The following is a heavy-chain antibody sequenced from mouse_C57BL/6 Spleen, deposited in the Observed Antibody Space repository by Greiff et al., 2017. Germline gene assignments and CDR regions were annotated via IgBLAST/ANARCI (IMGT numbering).Heavy chain of an antibody. CDR2: IDPSDSYT. J-gene: IGHJ2*01. Sequence: QVQLQQPGAELVKPGASVKLSCKASGYTFTSYWMQWVKQRPGQGLEWIGEIDPSDSYTNYNQKFKGKATLTVDPSSSTAYMQLSSLTSEDAAVYYCARREDSSGYVGYLDYWGQGTTLTVSS. CDR3: ARREDSSGYVGYLDY. CDR1: GYTFTSYW. D-gene: IGHD3-2*02. V-gene: IGHV1-50*01.